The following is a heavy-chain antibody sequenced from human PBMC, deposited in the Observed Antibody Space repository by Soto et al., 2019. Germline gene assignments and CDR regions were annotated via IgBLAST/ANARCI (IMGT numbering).Heavy chain of an antibody. Sequence: SETLSLTCAVYGGSFSGYYWSWIRQPPGKGLEWIGEINHSGSTNYNPSLKSRVTISVDTSKNQFSLKLSSVTAADTAVYYCARVPRYDSSGYNHNNGLDVWGQGTTVTVSS. V-gene: IGHV4-34*01. CDR2: INHSGST. J-gene: IGHJ6*02. CDR1: GGSFSGYY. D-gene: IGHD3-22*01. CDR3: ARVPRYDSSGYNHNNGLDV.